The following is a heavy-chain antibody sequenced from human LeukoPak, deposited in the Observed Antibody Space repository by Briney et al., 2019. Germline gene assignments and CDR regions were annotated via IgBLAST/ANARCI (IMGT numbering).Heavy chain of an antibody. Sequence: ASVKVSFKASGYTFTGYYMHWVRQAPGQGLEWMGWINPNSGGTNYAQKFQGRVTMTRDTSITTAYMELSRLRSDDTAVYYCARVRQGSSWKDFDYWGQGTLVTVSS. V-gene: IGHV1-2*02. CDR2: INPNSGGT. J-gene: IGHJ4*02. CDR1: GYTFTGYY. CDR3: ARVRQGSSWKDFDY. D-gene: IGHD6-13*01.